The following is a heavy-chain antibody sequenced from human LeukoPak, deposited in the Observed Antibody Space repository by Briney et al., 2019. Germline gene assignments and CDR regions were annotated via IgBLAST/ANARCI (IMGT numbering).Heavy chain of an antibody. CDR2: ISSSSSTI. CDR3: AKDFGGLRLGELSSIDY. CDR1: GFTFSSYS. J-gene: IGHJ4*02. V-gene: IGHV3-48*01. Sequence: GGSLRLSCAASGFTFSSYSMNWVRQAPGKGLEWVSYISSSSSTIYYADSVKGRFTISRDNAKNSLYLQMNSLRAEDTALYYCAKDFGGLRLGELSSIDYWGQGTLVTVSS. D-gene: IGHD3-16*02.